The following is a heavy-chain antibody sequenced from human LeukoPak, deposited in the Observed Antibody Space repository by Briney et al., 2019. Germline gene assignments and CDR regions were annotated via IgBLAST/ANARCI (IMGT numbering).Heavy chain of an antibody. CDR3: ASAGAYDYVWGSCDY. Sequence: AASVKVSCKASGYTFTSYYMHWVRQAPGQGLEWMGIINPSGGSTSYAQKFQGRFTMTRDMSTSTVYMELSSLRSEDTGVYYCASAGAYDYVWGSCDYWGEGTLVSVSS. D-gene: IGHD3-16*01. J-gene: IGHJ4*02. CDR1: GYTFTSYY. CDR2: INPSGGST. V-gene: IGHV1-46*01.